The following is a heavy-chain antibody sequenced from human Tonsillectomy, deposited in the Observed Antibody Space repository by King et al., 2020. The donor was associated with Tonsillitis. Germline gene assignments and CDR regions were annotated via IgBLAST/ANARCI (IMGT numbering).Heavy chain of an antibody. J-gene: IGHJ6*02. CDR1: GGSISSSSYY. CDR2: IYYSGST. V-gene: IGHV4-39*02. Sequence: QLQESGPGLVKPSETLSLTCTVSGGSISSSSYYWGWIRQPPGKGLEWIGSIYYSGSTYYNPSLKSRVTISVDTSKNQFSLKLRSVTAADTAVYYCARDYSNYENYYYYGMDVWGQGTTVTVSS. D-gene: IGHD4-11*01. CDR3: ARDYSNYENYYYYGMDV.